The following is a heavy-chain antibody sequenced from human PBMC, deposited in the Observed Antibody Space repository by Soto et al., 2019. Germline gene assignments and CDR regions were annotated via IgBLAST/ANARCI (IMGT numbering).Heavy chain of an antibody. CDR1: GYSFTDYW. J-gene: IGHJ4*02. CDR2: IYPGDSDT. D-gene: IGHD7-27*01. Sequence: EVQLVQSGAEVKKPGESLKISCKGSGYSFTDYWIAWLRQMPGKGLEWMGIIYPGDSDTRYSPSFHGQVTISADKSNSTAYLQWNTLKASDTAMFYCVRGKQGMMSPAGHFDYWGQGTLVTVSS. CDR3: VRGKQGMMSPAGHFDY. V-gene: IGHV5-51*03.